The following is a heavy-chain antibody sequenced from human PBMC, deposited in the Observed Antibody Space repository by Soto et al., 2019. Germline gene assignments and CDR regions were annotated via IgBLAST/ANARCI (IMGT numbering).Heavy chain of an antibody. CDR3: ATLAYGGKFDY. Sequence: GASVKVSCQVSGYTLTELSMHWVRQAPGKGLEWMGGFDLEDGETIYAQKFQGRVTMTEDTSADTAYMELSSLRSEDTAVYYCATLAYGGKFDYWGQGTLVTVSS. CDR2: FDLEDGET. D-gene: IGHD4-17*01. J-gene: IGHJ4*02. CDR1: GYTLTELS. V-gene: IGHV1-24*01.